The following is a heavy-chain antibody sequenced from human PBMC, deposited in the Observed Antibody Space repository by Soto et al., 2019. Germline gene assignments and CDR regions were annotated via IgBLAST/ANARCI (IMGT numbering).Heavy chain of an antibody. V-gene: IGHV1-69*12. CDR3: AVDLVVVAATARNYYYYGMDV. CDR2: IIPIFGTA. CDR1: GGTFSSYA. Sequence: QVQLVQSGAEVKKPGSSVKVSCKASGGTFSSYAISWVRQAPGQGLEWMGGIIPIFGTANYAQKFQGRVTITADESTSTAYMELSSLRSEDTAVYYCAVDLVVVAATARNYYYYGMDVWGQGTTVTVSS. J-gene: IGHJ6*02. D-gene: IGHD2-15*01.